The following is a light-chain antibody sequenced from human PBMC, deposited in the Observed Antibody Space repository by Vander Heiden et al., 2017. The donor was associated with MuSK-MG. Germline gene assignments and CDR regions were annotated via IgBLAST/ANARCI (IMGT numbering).Light chain of an antibody. Sequence: EIVLTQSPATLSLSPGERATLSCRASQSVRSYLGWYQQKPGQPPRLLIYDASNRATGIPARFSGSGSGTDFTLTISSLEPEDFAVYYCQQRSYWPRLTFGGGTKVEI. J-gene: IGKJ4*01. CDR2: DAS. CDR3: QQRSYWPRLT. V-gene: IGKV3-11*01. CDR1: QSVRSY.